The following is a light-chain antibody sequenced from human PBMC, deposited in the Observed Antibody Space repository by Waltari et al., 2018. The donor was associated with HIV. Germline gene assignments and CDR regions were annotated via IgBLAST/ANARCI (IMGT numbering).Light chain of an antibody. CDR3: AAWDDSLSVYV. Sequence: QSVLTQPPSASGTPGQRVTISCSGSSSNIGSNYVYWYQQLPGTAPKHLIYGNNQRPSGVPYRFSGSTSGTSASLAISGLRSEDEADYFCAAWDDSLSVYVFGTGTKVTVL. CDR2: GNN. V-gene: IGLV1-47*01. J-gene: IGLJ1*01. CDR1: SSNIGSNY.